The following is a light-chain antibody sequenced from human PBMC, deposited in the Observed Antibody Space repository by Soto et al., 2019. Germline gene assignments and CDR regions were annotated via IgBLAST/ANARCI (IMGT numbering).Light chain of an antibody. CDR1: SSNIGAGYD. J-gene: IGLJ2*01. CDR3: QSYDSSLGGVV. Sequence: QSVLTQPPSVSGAPGQRVTISCTGSSSNIGAGYDVHWYQQLPGTAPKLLIYGNSNRPSGVPDRFSGSKSGTSASLAITGLQAEDGADYYGQSYDSSLGGVVFGGGTK. V-gene: IGLV1-40*01. CDR2: GNS.